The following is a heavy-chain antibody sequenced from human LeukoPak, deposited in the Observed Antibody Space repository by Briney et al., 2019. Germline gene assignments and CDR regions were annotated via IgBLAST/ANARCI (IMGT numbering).Heavy chain of an antibody. V-gene: IGHV1-69*05. CDR2: IIPIFGTA. D-gene: IGHD6-13*01. CDR1: GGTFSSYA. CDR3: ASGPYSSSWRYYFDY. Sequence: SVKVSCKASGGTFSSYAISWVRQAPGQGLEWMGGIIPIFGTANYAQKFQGRVTITTDESTSTAYMELSSLRSEDTAVYYCASGPYSSSWRYYFDYWGQGTLVTVSS. J-gene: IGHJ4*02.